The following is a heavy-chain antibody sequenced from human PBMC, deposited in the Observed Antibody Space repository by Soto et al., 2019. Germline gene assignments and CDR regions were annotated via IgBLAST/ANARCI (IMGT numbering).Heavy chain of an antibody. J-gene: IGHJ3*02. CDR3: ARDGSGDRHAFDI. CDR2: IWYDGSNK. Sequence: QVQLVESGGGVVQPGRSLRLSCAASGFTFSSYGMHWVRQAPGKGLEWVAVIWYDGSNKYYADSVTGRFTISRDNSKNTLYLQMNSLRVEDTAVYYCARDGSGDRHAFDIWGQGTMVTVSS. CDR1: GFTFSSYG. V-gene: IGHV3-33*01. D-gene: IGHD3-10*01.